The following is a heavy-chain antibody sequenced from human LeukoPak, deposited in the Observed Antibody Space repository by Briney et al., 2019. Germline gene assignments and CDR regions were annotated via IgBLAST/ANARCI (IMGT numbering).Heavy chain of an antibody. Sequence: ASVKVSCQASGYTFTGYYMHWVRQAPGQGLEWMGWINTNSGGTNYAQKFQGRVTMTRDTSISTAYMELSRLRSDDTAVYYCASLRLDGCGGDFYQVDYWGQGTLVTVSS. D-gene: IGHD2-21*02. V-gene: IGHV1-2*02. CDR2: INTNSGGT. J-gene: IGHJ4*02. CDR3: ASLRLDGCGGDFYQVDY. CDR1: GYTFTGYY.